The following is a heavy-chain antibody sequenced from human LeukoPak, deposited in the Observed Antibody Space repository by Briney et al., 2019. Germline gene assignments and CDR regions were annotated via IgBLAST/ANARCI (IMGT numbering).Heavy chain of an antibody. CDR2: INPNSGGT. CDR3: ARGVNVLLWFGQLYYFDY. V-gene: IGHV1-2*06. CDR1: GYTFTGYY. J-gene: IGHJ4*02. Sequence: GASVKVSCKASGYTFTGYYMHWVRQAPGQGLEWMGRINPNSGGTNYAQKFQGRVTMTRDTSISTAYMELSRLRSDDTAVYYCARGVNVLLWFGQLYYFDYWGQGTLVTVSS. D-gene: IGHD3-10*01.